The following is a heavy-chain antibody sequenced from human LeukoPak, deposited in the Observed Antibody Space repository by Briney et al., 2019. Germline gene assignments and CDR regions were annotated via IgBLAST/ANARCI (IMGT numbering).Heavy chain of an antibody. CDR3: ARLVVVAATQS. CDR1: GFTFSSYE. D-gene: IGHD2-15*01. Sequence: PGGSLSLSCAASGFTFSSYEMNWVRQAPGKGLEWVSYISSSGSTIYYADSVKGRFTISRDNAKNSLYLQMNSLRAEDTAVYYCARLVVVAATQSWGQGTLVTVSS. CDR2: ISSSGSTI. J-gene: IGHJ5*02. V-gene: IGHV3-48*03.